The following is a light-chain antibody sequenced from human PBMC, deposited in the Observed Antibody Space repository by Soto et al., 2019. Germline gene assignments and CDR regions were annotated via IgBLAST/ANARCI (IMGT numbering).Light chain of an antibody. CDR1: QSVSSSY. CDR2: GAS. CDR3: HQYGSSPQT. Sequence: EIVLTQSPGNLSLSPGERATLSCRASQSVSSSYLAWYQQKPGQAPRLLIYGASSRATGIPDRFTGSGSGTDFTLTISRLEPEDFAVFYCHQYGSSPQTFGQGTKVDIK. J-gene: IGKJ1*01. V-gene: IGKV3-20*01.